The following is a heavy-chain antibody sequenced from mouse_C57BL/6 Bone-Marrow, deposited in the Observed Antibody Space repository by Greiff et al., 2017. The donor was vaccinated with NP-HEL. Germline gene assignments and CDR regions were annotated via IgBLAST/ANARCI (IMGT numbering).Heavy chain of an antibody. CDR2: IDPSDSYT. Sequence: QVQLQQPGAELVMPGASVKLSCKASGYTFTSYWMHWVKQRPGQGLEWIGEIDPSDSYTNYNQKFKGKSTLTVDKSSSTAYMQLSSLTSEDSAVCYCARPYYGSSQSFWYFDVWGTGTTVTVSS. CDR1: GYTFTSYW. V-gene: IGHV1-69*01. CDR3: ARPYYGSSQSFWYFDV. J-gene: IGHJ1*03. D-gene: IGHD1-1*01.